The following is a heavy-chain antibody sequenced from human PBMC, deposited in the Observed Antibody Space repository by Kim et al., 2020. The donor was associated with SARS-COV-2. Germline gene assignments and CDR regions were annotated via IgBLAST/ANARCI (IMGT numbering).Heavy chain of an antibody. CDR3: AKATNYASYFDY. CDR1: GFTFSSSA. Sequence: GGSLRLSCAASGFTFSSSAMSWVRQAPGRGLEWVSTISGTGGSTYYGASVQGRFSISSEKSNTTLYLQMNSLRADDTALDYFAKATNYASYFDYWGQGTLVTVSS. V-gene: IGHV3-23*01. CDR2: ISGTGGST. D-gene: IGHD1-7*01. J-gene: IGHJ4*02.